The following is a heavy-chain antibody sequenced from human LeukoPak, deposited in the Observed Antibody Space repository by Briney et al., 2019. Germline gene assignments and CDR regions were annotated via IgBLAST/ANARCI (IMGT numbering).Heavy chain of an antibody. CDR1: GFTFSGFS. Sequence: GGSLRLSCGASGFTFSGFSMSWVRQTPGNGLEWVATIRQDVSEKYYVDSVKGRFTISRDNAKSSLYLQMNSLRAEDTAVYYCAKEDTAGITPVLDYWGQGTLVTVSS. CDR2: IRQDVSEK. V-gene: IGHV3-7*03. CDR3: AKEDTAGITPVLDY. J-gene: IGHJ4*02. D-gene: IGHD5-18*01.